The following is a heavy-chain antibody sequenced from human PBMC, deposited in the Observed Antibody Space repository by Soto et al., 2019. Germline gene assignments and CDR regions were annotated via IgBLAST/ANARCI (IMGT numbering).Heavy chain of an antibody. Sequence: EVQLVESGGGLVQPGRSLKLSCAASGFTFDDYAMHWVRQVPGKGLEWVSGISWNSGTIVYADSVKGRFTISRDNAKNSLYLQMNSLRVEDTALYYCVKDWRECGRTSCYGHYYYYMDVWGKGTTVTVSS. V-gene: IGHV3-9*01. CDR2: ISWNSGTI. J-gene: IGHJ6*03. D-gene: IGHD2-2*01. CDR3: VKDWRECGRTSCYGHYYYYMDV. CDR1: GFTFDDYA.